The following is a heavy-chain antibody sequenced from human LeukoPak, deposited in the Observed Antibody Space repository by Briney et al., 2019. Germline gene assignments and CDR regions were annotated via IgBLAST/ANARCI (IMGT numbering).Heavy chain of an antibody. CDR3: AKDPGGYGDYVGARTDY. D-gene: IGHD4-17*01. V-gene: IGHV3-23*01. Sequence: PGGSLRLSCAASGFTFSSYAMSWVRQAPGKGLEWVSAISGSGGSTYYADSVKGRFTISRDNSKNTLYLQMNSLRAEDTAVYYCAKDPGGYGDYVGARTDYWSQGTLVTVSS. J-gene: IGHJ4*02. CDR2: ISGSGGST. CDR1: GFTFSSYA.